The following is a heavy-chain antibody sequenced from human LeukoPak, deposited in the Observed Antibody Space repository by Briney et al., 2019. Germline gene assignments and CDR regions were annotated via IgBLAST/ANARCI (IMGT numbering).Heavy chain of an antibody. CDR2: IYSGGNT. CDR3: AGGRIAARPYY. V-gene: IGHV3-53*01. CDR1: GFTVSSNY. D-gene: IGHD6-6*01. J-gene: IGHJ4*02. Sequence: PGGSLRLSCAASGFTVSSNYMSWVRQAPGKGLEWVSVIYSGGNTYYADSAKGRFTISRDNSKNTLYLQMNSLRVEDTAVYYCAGGRIAARPYYWGQGTLVTVSS.